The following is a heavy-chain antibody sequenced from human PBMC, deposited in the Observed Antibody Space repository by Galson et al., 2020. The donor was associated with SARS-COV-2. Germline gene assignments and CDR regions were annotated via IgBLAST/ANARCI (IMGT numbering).Heavy chain of an antibody. CDR1: GGSISSGGW. J-gene: IGHJ5*02. CDR3: TRRLGNWFDP. D-gene: IGHD3-16*01. Sequence: ETLSLTCAVSGGSISSGGWWTWVRQPPGKGLEWIGEISHSGITSYYPSLKSRVTISIDTSKNHFSLDLTSVTAADTAVYYCTRRLGNWFDPWGQGTLVTVSS. V-gene: IGHV4-4*02. CDR2: ISHSGIT.